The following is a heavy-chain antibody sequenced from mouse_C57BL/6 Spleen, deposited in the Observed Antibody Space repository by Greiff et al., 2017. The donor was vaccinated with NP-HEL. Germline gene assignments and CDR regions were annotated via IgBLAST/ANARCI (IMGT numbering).Heavy chain of an antibody. D-gene: IGHD1-1*01. CDR3: AKSAPCYDGSRGGVDY. Sequence: QVQLQQPGAELVKPGASVKLSCKASGYTFTSYWMHWVKQRPGQGLEWIGMIHPNGGSTNYNEQFKSKATLTVDKSSSTAYMQLSSLTSEDSADYYWAKSAPCYDGSRGGVDYWGQGTSVTVSS. J-gene: IGHJ4*01. CDR2: IHPNGGST. CDR1: GYTFTSYW. V-gene: IGHV1-64*01.